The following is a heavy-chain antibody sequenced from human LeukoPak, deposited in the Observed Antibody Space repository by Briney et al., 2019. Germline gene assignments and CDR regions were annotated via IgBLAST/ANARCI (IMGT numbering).Heavy chain of an antibody. V-gene: IGHV3-23*01. Sequence: GGSLRLSCAVSGITLNNYGMTWVRQAPGKGLEWVAGIRDSGGSTKYADSVKGRFTISRDNPKNTLYLQMNSLRAEDTAVYFCAKRGVVIRVILVGFHKEAYYFESWGQGALVTVSS. CDR3: AKRGVVIRVILVGFHKEAYYFES. CDR1: GITLNNYG. J-gene: IGHJ4*02. D-gene: IGHD3/OR15-3a*01. CDR2: IRDSGGST.